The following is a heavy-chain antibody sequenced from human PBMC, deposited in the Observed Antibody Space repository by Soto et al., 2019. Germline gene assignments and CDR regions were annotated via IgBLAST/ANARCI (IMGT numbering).Heavy chain of an antibody. V-gene: IGHV1-18*01. CDR1: GYIFVNYG. CDR2: ISPYTGNT. D-gene: IGHD3-16*01. Sequence: QVQLVQSGDEVKKPGASVKVSCKASGYIFVNYGIAWVRQAPRQGLEWMGWISPYTGNTHSASKVQGRLTMTTDTRXSTAYMDLGSLTSDDTAVYYCVMVDNYVTPTPQDVWGQGTTVTVSS. J-gene: IGHJ6*02. CDR3: VMVDNYVTPTPQDV.